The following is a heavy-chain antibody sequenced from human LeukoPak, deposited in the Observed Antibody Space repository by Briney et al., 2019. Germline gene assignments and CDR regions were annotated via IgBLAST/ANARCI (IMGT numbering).Heavy chain of an antibody. CDR3: AKDYYGSGNLPSDY. V-gene: IGHV3-23*01. Sequence: SGGSLRLSCAASGFTFSTFAMSWVRQAPGKGLEWVSSISGGVGSTSYADSVKGRFTVSRDNSKNTLYLQMNSLRAEDTAVYYCAKDYYGSGNLPSDYWGQGTLVTVSS. D-gene: IGHD3-10*01. J-gene: IGHJ4*02. CDR2: ISGGVGST. CDR1: GFTFSTFA.